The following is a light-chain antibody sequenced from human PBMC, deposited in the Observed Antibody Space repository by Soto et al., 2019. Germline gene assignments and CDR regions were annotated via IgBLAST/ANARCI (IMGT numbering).Light chain of an antibody. V-gene: IGKV1-5*01. CDR2: DGS. CDR1: QSISSW. CDR3: QHYYSGT. Sequence: DIQMTQSPSTLSASVGDRVTITCRASQSISSWLAWYQQTPGKAPRLLMYDGSNWESGVPSRFSGSGSVTEFSLHISSLQPDDFAPYYCQHYYSGTFGQGTKGEIK. J-gene: IGKJ1*01.